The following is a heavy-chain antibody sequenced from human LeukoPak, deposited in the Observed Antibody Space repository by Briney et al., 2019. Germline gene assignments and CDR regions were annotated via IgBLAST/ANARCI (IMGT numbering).Heavy chain of an antibody. D-gene: IGHD2-21*01. J-gene: IGHJ6*02. V-gene: IGHV3-23*01. CDR1: GFSIKSYS. CDR2: ISGSGDST. CDR3: ARDHSSDV. Sequence: GGSLRLSCAASGFSIKSYSMTWVRQAPGKGLEWVSAISGSGDSTYYADSVKGRFTISRDTSGNTLYLQMNSLRAEDSAVYYCARDHSSDVWGQGTTVTVSS.